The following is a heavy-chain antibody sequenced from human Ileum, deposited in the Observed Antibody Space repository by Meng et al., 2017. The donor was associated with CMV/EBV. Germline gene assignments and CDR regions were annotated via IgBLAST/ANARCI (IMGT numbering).Heavy chain of an antibody. J-gene: IGHJ5*01. CDR2: IYIHGHT. D-gene: IGHD6-13*01. CDR1: DSSVTSLR. V-gene: IGHV4-4*07. Sequence: LHLPDAGRVHLQSPYTLSLTCASSDSSVTSLRRSWIQQSAGEVIELIGLIYIHGHTDYNPSFKSRVTMSRDTSMATFYMGLNSVTAADTAVYYCTRDLFVAAAAVFDSWGQGTLVTVSS. CDR3: TRDLFVAAAAVFDS.